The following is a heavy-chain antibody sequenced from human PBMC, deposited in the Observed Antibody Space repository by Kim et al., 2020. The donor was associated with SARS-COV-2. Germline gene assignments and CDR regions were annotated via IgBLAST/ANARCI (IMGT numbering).Heavy chain of an antibody. D-gene: IGHD3-10*01. CDR2: ISSSGSTI. CDR1: GFTFSDYY. J-gene: IGHJ4*02. CDR3: ARDKWEGPMVRGVHDY. Sequence: GGSLRLSCAASGFTFSDYYMSWIRQAPGKGLEWVSYISSSGSTIYYADSVKGRFTISRDNAKNSLYLQMNSLRAEDTAVYYCARDKWEGPMVRGVHDYWGQGTLVTVSS. V-gene: IGHV3-11*01.